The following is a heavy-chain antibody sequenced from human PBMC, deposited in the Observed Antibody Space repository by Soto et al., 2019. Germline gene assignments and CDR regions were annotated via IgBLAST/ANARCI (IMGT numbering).Heavy chain of an antibody. CDR3: ARLVYDTRLNYMYFDF. CDR1: SVSPTSGNL. Sequence: SXXLSLTXXVSSVSPTSGNLWTWVRQSPQRGLEYIGEIFHDGTANYYPSFERRVAMSVDTSRNQFSLKLTSVTAADTAVYFCARLVYDTRLNYMYFDFWGPGTLVTVSS. V-gene: IGHV4-4*02. D-gene: IGHD3-10*01. J-gene: IGHJ4*02. CDR2: IFHDGTA.